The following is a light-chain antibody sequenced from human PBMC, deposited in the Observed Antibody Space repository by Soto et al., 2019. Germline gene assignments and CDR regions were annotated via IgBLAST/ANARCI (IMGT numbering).Light chain of an antibody. V-gene: IGLV2-14*01. CDR1: SSDVGSYNY. J-gene: IGLJ1*01. Sequence: QSVLTQPASVSGSPGQSITISCTGTSSDVGSYNYVSWYQQHPGTAPKLMIYDVSNRPSGVSNRFSGSKSGNTASLTISGLQAEDEADYYCSSYTSSSILYVFGTGTKLTVL. CDR2: DVS. CDR3: SSYTSSSILYV.